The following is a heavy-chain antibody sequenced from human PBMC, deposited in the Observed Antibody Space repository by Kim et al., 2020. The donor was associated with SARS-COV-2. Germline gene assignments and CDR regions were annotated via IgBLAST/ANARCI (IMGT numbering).Heavy chain of an antibody. CDR3: ARGFGGYDSGAFDY. Sequence: SETLSLTCAVSGGSISSSNWWSWVRQPPGKGLAWIGEIYHSGSTNYNPSLKSRVTISVDKSKNQFSLKLSSVTAADTAVYYCARGFGGYDSGAFDYWGQGTLVTVSS. CDR2: IYHSGST. V-gene: IGHV4-4*02. D-gene: IGHD5-12*01. J-gene: IGHJ4*02. CDR1: GGSISSSNW.